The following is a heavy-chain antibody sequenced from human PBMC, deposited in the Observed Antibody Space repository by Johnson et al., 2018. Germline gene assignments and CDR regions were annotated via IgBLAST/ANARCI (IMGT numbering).Heavy chain of an antibody. CDR3: AKASSSWSYHYYMDV. J-gene: IGHJ6*03. V-gene: IGHV3-30*18. CDR2: ISYDGSNE. CDR1: GFTFSVYG. D-gene: IGHD6-13*01. Sequence: QVQLQESGGGVVQPGRSLRLSCAASGFTFSVYGMHWVRPAPGKGLEWVALISYDGSNEYYAASVKGRFTVSRDNSKNTLYLQMNSLRAEDTAVYCCAKASSSWSYHYYMDVWGKGTTVTVSS.